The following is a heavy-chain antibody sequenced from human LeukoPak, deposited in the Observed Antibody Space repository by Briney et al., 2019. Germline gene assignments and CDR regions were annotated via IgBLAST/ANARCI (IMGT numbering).Heavy chain of an antibody. CDR1: GFTFSSYA. J-gene: IGHJ4*02. D-gene: IGHD2-2*01. Sequence: PGGSLRLSCAASGFTFSSYAMSWVRQAPGKGLEWVSAISGSGGSTYYADSVKGRFTISRDNSKNTLYLQMNRLRGEDTAVYYCAKDIVVVPAAIGFDYWGQGTLVTVSS. V-gene: IGHV3-23*01. CDR2: ISGSGGST. CDR3: AKDIVVVPAAIGFDY.